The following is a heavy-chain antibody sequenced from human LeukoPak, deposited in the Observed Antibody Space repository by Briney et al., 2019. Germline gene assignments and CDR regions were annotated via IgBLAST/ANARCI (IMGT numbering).Heavy chain of an antibody. D-gene: IGHD3-10*01. V-gene: IGHV3-21*01. CDR2: ISSSSSYI. CDR3: AGDLLLWFGELLFPFDY. CDR1: GFTFSTYS. Sequence: GGSLRLSCAASGFTFSTYSMNWVRQAPGKGLEWVSSISSSSSYIHYADSVKGRFTISRDNARNSLYLQMNSLRAEDTAVYYCAGDLLLWFGELLFPFDYWGQGTLVTVSS. J-gene: IGHJ4*02.